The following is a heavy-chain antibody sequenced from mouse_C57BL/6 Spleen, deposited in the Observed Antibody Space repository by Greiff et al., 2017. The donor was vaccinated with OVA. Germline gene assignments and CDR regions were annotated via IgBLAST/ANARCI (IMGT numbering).Heavy chain of an antibody. Sequence: QVQLQQSGAELVRPGSSVKLSCKASGYTFTSYWMHWVKQRPIQGLEWIGNIDPSDSETHYNQKFKDKATLTVDKSSSTAYMQLSSLTSEDSAVYYCARGTYGYDGGYYFDYWGQGTTLTVSS. D-gene: IGHD2-2*01. J-gene: IGHJ2*01. CDR3: ARGTYGYDGGYYFDY. CDR2: IDPSDSET. V-gene: IGHV1-52*01. CDR1: GYTFTSYW.